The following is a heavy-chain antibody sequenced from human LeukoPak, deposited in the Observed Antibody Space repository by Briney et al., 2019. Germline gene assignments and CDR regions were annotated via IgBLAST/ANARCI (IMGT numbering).Heavy chain of an antibody. J-gene: IGHJ4*02. CDR2: ISSSSSYI. CDR3: ARDVGVVPAAPTY. D-gene: IGHD2-2*01. Sequence: GGSLRLSCAASGFTFSSYEMNWVRQAPGKGLEWVSSISSSSSYIYYADSVKGRFTISRDNAKNSLYLQMNSLRAEDTAVYYCARDVGVVPAAPTYWGQGTLVTVSS. CDR1: GFTFSSYE. V-gene: IGHV3-21*01.